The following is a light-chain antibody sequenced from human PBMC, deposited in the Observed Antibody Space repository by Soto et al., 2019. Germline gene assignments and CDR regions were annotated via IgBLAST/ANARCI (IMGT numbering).Light chain of an antibody. J-gene: IGLJ1*01. Sequence: QSALTQPASVSGFPGQSITISCTGTSSDIGGYDYVSWYQQHPGKAPKLIIYDVSGRPSGVSNRFSGSKSANTASLTISGLQAEDGADYHCSSYTSTSAPYVFGTGTKLTVL. CDR3: SSYTSTSAPYV. V-gene: IGLV2-14*03. CDR2: DVS. CDR1: SSDIGGYDY.